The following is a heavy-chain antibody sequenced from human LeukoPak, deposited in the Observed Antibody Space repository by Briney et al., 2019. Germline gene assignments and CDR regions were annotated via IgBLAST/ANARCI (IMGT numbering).Heavy chain of an antibody. V-gene: IGHV3-15*01. CDR1: GLNFNNAW. Sequence: AGGFLRLSCAASGLNFNNAWMSWVRQAPGKGLEWVGRIKNKADGGTTDYSAPVKGRFTISRDDSKNTLYLQMSGLKTEDTAMYYCTTDPGGYPDYWGQGTLVTVSS. J-gene: IGHJ4*02. D-gene: IGHD5-12*01. CDR2: IKNKADGGTT. CDR3: TTDPGGYPDY.